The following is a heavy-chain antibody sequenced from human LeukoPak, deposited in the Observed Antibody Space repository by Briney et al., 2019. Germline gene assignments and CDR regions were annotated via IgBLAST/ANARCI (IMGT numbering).Heavy chain of an antibody. D-gene: IGHD2-21*02. CDR1: GGTFSSYA. V-gene: IGHV1-69*04. Sequence: ASVKVSCKASGGTFSSYAISWVRQAPGQGLEWMGRIIPILGIPNYAQKFQGRVTITADKSTTTAYMELSSLRSEDTAVYYCATEAIGVVTARDYWYFDLWGRGTLVTVSS. CDR3: ATEAIGVVTARDYWYFDL. J-gene: IGHJ2*01. CDR2: IIPILGIP.